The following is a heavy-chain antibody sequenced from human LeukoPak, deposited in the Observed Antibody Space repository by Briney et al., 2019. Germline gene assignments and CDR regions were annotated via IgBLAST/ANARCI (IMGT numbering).Heavy chain of an antibody. D-gene: IGHD6-13*01. CDR3: ARNPIAAAGPNWFDP. CDR1: GGSISSGGYY. CDR2: IYYSGST. V-gene: IGHV4-31*03. Sequence: SETLSLTCTVSGGSISSGGYYWSWIRQHPGKGLEWIGYIYYSGSTYYNPSLKSRVTISVDTSKNQFSLKLSSVTAADTAVYYCARNPIAAAGPNWFDPWGQGTLVTVSS. J-gene: IGHJ5*02.